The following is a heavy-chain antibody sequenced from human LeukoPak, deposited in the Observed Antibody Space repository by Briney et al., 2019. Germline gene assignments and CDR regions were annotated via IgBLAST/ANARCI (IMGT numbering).Heavy chain of an antibody. D-gene: IGHD2-8*01. CDR1: GFTFSSYA. CDR3: AKDSPVCTY. V-gene: IGHV3-23*01. CDR2: ISSSADST. J-gene: IGHJ4*02. Sequence: PGGSLRLSCAASGFTFSSYAMSWVRQAPGKGLEWVSAISSSADSTCYADSVKGRFTISKDIFKNTLYLQMDSLRAEDTAIYYCAKDSPVCTYWGQGTLVTVSS.